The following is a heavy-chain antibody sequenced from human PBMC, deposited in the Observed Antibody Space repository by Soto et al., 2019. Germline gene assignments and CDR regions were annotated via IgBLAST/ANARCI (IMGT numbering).Heavy chain of an antibody. CDR1: GNTFTNFG. Sequence: GASVKVSCKASGNTFTNFGVTWVRQAPGQGLEWMGWISPYTDDPSYAQKFQGRVTMTIDTSTSTAYLDLRRLTSDDTAVYYCARVIPGPEAWSHPWGQGTLVTVSS. D-gene: IGHD2-2*01. CDR3: ARVIPGPEAWSHP. J-gene: IGHJ5*02. CDR2: ISPYTDDP. V-gene: IGHV1-18*01.